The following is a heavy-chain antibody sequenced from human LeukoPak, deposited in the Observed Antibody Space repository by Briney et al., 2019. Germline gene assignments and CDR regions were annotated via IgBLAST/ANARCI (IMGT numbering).Heavy chain of an antibody. Sequence: GSLRLSCAASGFTFSNYGINWVRQTPGKGLEWVSGIGGSGGYHTYYADSVRGRFTISRDNSRNTLYVQMNSLRAEDTAIYYCARDSFPDYSLWGSTLNYWGQGTLVTVSS. V-gene: IGHV3-23*01. CDR3: ARDSFPDYSLWGSTLNY. D-gene: IGHD2-21*01. CDR2: IGGSGGYHT. CDR1: GFTFSNYG. J-gene: IGHJ4*02.